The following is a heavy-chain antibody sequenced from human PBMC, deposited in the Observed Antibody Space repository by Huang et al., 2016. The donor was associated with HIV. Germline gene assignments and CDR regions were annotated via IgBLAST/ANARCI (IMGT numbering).Heavy chain of an antibody. D-gene: IGHD6-13*01. J-gene: IGHJ6*02. V-gene: IGHV4-59*01. Sequence: QVQLQESGPGLVKPSETLSLTCTVSGGSISSYYWSWIRQPPGKGPEWIGSIHYTGGTNYTPALKSRFTTSVDTSKNQCVLKLSSVTAADTAVYYCARGGPYSRDYYYYGMDVWGQGTTVTVSS. CDR2: IHYTGGT. CDR1: GGSISSYY. CDR3: ARGGPYSRDYYYYGMDV.